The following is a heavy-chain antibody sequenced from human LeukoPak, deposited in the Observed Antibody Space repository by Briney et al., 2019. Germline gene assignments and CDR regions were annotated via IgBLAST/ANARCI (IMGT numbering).Heavy chain of an antibody. CDR2: MNPKSGNT. CDR3: ARGIRRITMIVVAAYYMDV. Sequence: SVKVSYKASGYTFTSYDINWVRQATGQGLEWMVWMNPKSGNTGYAQKFQGRVTMTRNTSISTAYMELSSLRSEDTAVYYCARGIRRITMIVVAAYYMDVWGKGTTVTVPS. J-gene: IGHJ6*03. D-gene: IGHD3-22*01. CDR1: GYTFTSYD. V-gene: IGHV1-8*01.